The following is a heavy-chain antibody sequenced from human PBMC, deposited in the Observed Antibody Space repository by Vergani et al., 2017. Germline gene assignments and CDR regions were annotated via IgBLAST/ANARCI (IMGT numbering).Heavy chain of an antibody. J-gene: IGHJ6*03. CDR1: GGSISSYY. V-gene: IGHV4-4*07. Sequence: QVQLQESGPGLVKPSETLSLTCTGSGGSISSYYWSWIRQPAGKGLEWIGRIYTSGSTNYNPSLKSRVTMSVDTSKNQFSLKLSSVTAADTAVYYCARDQGGGSYGDYYYYMDVWGKGTTVTVSS. CDR2: IYTSGST. D-gene: IGHD1-26*01. CDR3: ARDQGGGSYGDYYYYMDV.